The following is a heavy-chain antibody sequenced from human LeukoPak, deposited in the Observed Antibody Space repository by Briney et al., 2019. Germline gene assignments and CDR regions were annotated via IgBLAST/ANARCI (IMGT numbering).Heavy chain of an antibody. Sequence: PGGSLTLTCAASGFIFSNYAMSWVRQAPGKGPEWVSAVNGSGDTTYYADSVKGRFTLSRDNSKNTMYLQMNSLRAEDTAVYYCAKDLRAVAGRGPFDYWGQGTLVTVSS. J-gene: IGHJ4*02. D-gene: IGHD6-19*01. V-gene: IGHV3-23*01. CDR1: GFIFSNYA. CDR3: AKDLRAVAGRGPFDY. CDR2: VNGSGDTT.